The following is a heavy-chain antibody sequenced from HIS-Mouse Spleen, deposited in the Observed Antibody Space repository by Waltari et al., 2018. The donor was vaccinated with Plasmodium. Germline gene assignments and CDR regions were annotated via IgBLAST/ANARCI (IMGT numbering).Heavy chain of an antibody. D-gene: IGHD6-19*01. V-gene: IGHV5-51*01. CDR1: GYSFTSYW. Sequence: EVQLVQSGAEVTKPGESLKISCKGSGYSFTSYWIGWVRQMPGHGLEWMGIIYPGDSNTRYSPSVQGQGTSSADKSISTAYLQWSSLKASDTAMYYCARQARIAVAGTRSGAFDIWGQGTMVTVSS. CDR2: IYPGDSNT. CDR3: ARQARIAVAGTRSGAFDI. J-gene: IGHJ3*02.